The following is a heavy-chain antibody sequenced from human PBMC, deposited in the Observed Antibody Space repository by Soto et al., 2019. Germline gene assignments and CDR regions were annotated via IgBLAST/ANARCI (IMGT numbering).Heavy chain of an antibody. J-gene: IGHJ4*02. V-gene: IGHV3-33*01. CDR3: ARDFMVRGVMVD. D-gene: IGHD3-10*01. Sequence: QVQLVESGGGVVQPGRSLRLSCAASGFTFSSYGMHWVRQAAGKGLEWVAVIWYDGSNKYYADSVKGRFTISRDNSKNTLYLQMNSLRAEDTAVYYCARDFMVRGVMVDWGQGTLVTVSS. CDR1: GFTFSSYG. CDR2: IWYDGSNK.